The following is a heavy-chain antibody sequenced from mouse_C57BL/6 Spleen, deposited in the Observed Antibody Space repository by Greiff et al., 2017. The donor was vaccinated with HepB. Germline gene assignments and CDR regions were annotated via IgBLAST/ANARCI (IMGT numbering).Heavy chain of an antibody. D-gene: IGHD2-3*01. CDR2: IDPANGNT. CDR1: GFNIKNTY. CDR3: ARGCDDGYYDWYFDV. J-gene: IGHJ1*03. Sequence: EVQVVESVAELVRPGASVKLSCTASGFNIKNTYMHWVKQRPEQGLEWIGRIDPANGNTKYAPKFQGKATITADTSSNTAYLQLSSLTSEDTAIYYCARGCDDGYYDWYFDVWGTGTTVTVSS. V-gene: IGHV14-3*01.